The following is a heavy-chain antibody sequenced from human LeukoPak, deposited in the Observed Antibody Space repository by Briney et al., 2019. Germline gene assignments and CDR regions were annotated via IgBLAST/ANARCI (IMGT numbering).Heavy chain of an antibody. Sequence: SETLSLTCTVSGDSISSYYWSWIRQPPGKGLEWIGYVYYSGSTNYNPSLKSRVTISVDTSKNQFSLKLSSVTAADTAVYYCARGSPVPAAMPVRAFDIWGQGTMVTVSS. CDR2: VYYSGST. D-gene: IGHD2-2*01. V-gene: IGHV4-59*12. CDR3: ARGSPVPAAMPVRAFDI. J-gene: IGHJ3*02. CDR1: GDSISSYY.